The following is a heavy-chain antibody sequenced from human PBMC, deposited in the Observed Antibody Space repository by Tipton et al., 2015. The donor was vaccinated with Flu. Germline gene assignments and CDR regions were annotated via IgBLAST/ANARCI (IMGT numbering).Heavy chain of an antibody. CDR3: ARDRAADTTPVFSYGDDYGMDV. V-gene: IGHV3-33*01. Sequence: SLRLSCAASGFTFSSYGMHWVRQAPGKGLEWVAVIWYDGSNNYYADSVKGRFTISRDTSKNTLYLQMNSLRAEDTAVYYCARDRAADTTPVFSYGDDYGMDVWGQGTTVTVSS. CDR1: GFTFSSYG. CDR2: IWYDGSNN. J-gene: IGHJ6*02. D-gene: IGHD4-17*01.